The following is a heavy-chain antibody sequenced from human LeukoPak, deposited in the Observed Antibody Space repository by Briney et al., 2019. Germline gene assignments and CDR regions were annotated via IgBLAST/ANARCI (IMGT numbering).Heavy chain of an antibody. V-gene: IGHV4-34*01. D-gene: IGHD2-2*01. Sequence: SETLSLTCAVYGGSFSGYYWSWIRQPPGKGLEWIGEINHSGSTNYNPSLKSRVTISVDTSKNQFSLKLSSVAAADTAVYYCARVVPAATRRYYFDYWGQGTLVTVSS. J-gene: IGHJ4*02. CDR3: ARVVPAATRRYYFDY. CDR1: GGSFSGYY. CDR2: INHSGST.